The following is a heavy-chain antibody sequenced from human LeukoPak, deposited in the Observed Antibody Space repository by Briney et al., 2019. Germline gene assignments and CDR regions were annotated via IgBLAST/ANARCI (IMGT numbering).Heavy chain of an antibody. Sequence: GGSLRLSCAASGFTFSNAWMSWVRQAPGKGLEWVGRIKTKPDGGTTDYAAPVKGRFTISRDDSKNTLYLQMNSLKTEDTAVYYCTTFSPRLLGYWGQGTLVTVSS. CDR3: TTFSPRLLGY. CDR1: GFTFSNAW. CDR2: IKTKPDGGTT. V-gene: IGHV3-15*01. D-gene: IGHD2-21*01. J-gene: IGHJ4*02.